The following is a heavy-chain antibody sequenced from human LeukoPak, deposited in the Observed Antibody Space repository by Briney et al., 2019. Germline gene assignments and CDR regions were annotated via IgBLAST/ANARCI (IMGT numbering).Heavy chain of an antibody. CDR2: IYYSGST. D-gene: IGHD2-2*01. Sequence: SETLSLTCTVSGGSISSSSYYWGWIRQPPGKGLEWIGSIYYSGSTYYNPSLKSRVTISVDKSKNQFSLKLSSVTAADTAVYYCARACSTPTCYGFDYWSQGTLVTVSS. J-gene: IGHJ4*02. CDR1: GGSISSSSYY. V-gene: IGHV4-39*07. CDR3: ARACSTPTCYGFDY.